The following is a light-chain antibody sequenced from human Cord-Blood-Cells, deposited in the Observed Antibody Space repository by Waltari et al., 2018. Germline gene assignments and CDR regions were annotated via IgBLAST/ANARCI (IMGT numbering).Light chain of an antibody. CDR2: AAS. Sequence: DIQMTQSPSSLSASVGDRVTITCRASHGISNYLALYQQKPGKVPKLLIYAASTLQSGVPSRFSGSGSGTDFTLTISSLQPEDVATYYCQKYNSAPRTFGQGTKGEIK. CDR3: QKYNSAPRT. V-gene: IGKV1-27*01. J-gene: IGKJ1*01. CDR1: HGISNY.